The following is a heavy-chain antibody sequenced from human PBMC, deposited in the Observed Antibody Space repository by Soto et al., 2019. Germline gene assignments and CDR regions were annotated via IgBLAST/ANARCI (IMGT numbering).Heavy chain of an antibody. Sequence: EVQLVESGGGLVQPGESLRLSCAASGFTVSSNYMSWVRQAPGKGLEWVSIIYSGGSTYYADSVKGRFTISRDNSKNTPDIQMNSLRAEDTAVYYCARESIVGATNTFDYWGQGTLVTVSS. CDR2: IYSGGST. V-gene: IGHV3-66*01. D-gene: IGHD1-26*01. CDR1: GFTVSSNY. CDR3: ARESIVGATNTFDY. J-gene: IGHJ4*02.